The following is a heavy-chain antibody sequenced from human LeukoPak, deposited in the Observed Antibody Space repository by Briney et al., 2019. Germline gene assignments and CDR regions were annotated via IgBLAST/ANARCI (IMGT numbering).Heavy chain of an antibody. J-gene: IGHJ6*04. D-gene: IGHD3-10*02. CDR3: AELGITMIGGV. V-gene: IGHV3-9*01. Sequence: GGSLRLSCAASGFTFDDYAMHWVRQAPGKGLEWVSGISWNSGSIGYADSVKGRFTISRDNAKDSLYLQMNSLRAEDTAVYYCAELGITMIGGVWGRGTTVTISS. CDR1: GFTFDDYA. CDR2: ISWNSGSI.